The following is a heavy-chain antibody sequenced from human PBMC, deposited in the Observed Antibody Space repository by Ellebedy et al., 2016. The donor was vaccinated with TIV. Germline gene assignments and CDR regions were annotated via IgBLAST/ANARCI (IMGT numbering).Heavy chain of an antibody. CDR3: AKDRTPGDGYWVFDN. V-gene: IGHV3-23*01. Sequence: PGGSLRLSCAASGFTFSPYAMAWLRQAPGKGLEWVSGIVGSGAQKYAASVKGRFTISRDNSKRTVDLQMNHLRAEDTAVYFCAKDRTPGDGYWVFDNWGQGTLVSVSS. J-gene: IGHJ4*02. D-gene: IGHD5-18*01. CDR2: IVGSGA. CDR1: GFTFSPYA.